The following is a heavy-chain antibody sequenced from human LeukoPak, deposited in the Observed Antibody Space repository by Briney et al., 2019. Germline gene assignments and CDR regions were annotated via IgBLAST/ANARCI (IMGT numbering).Heavy chain of an antibody. Sequence: PGGSLRLSCAASGFTFSSYAMSWVRQAPGKGLEWFSAISGSGGSTYYADSVKGRFTISRDNSKNTLYLQMNSLRAEDTAVYYCAKGSYYDSSGFYREYYFDYRGQGTLVPVSS. V-gene: IGHV3-23*01. J-gene: IGHJ4*02. D-gene: IGHD3-22*01. CDR3: AKGSYYDSSGFYREYYFDY. CDR1: GFTFSSYA. CDR2: ISGSGGST.